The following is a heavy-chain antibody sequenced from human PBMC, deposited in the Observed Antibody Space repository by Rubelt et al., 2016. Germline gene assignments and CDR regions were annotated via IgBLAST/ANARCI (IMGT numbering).Heavy chain of an antibody. V-gene: IGHV1-69*01. J-gene: IGHJ3*02. Sequence: QVQLVQSGAEVKKPGSSVKVSCKASGGTFSSYAISWVRQAPGQGLEWMGGIIPIFGTANYAQKFQGRVTITADESTSTADMGLSSLRSEDTAVDYCARGGAAAADDNDAFDIGGQGTMVTVSS. CDR3: ARGGAAAADDNDAFDI. CDR2: IIPIFGTA. D-gene: IGHD6-13*01. CDR1: GGTFSSYA.